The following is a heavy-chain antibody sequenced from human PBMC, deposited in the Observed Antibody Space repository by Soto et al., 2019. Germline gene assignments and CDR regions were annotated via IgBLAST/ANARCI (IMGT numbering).Heavy chain of an antibody. CDR1: GFNFSSQG. CDR3: PTDLHSLAD. Sequence: QVQLVESGGGVVQPGRSLRLSCADSGFNFSSQGMHWVRQAPGKGLEWVAVIAYDGSNKYYADSVKGRFTISRDNSKTTVYLQMNILAVADTSVYYSPTDLHSLADWGQRPLVTVTS. V-gene: IGHV3-30*03. CDR2: IAYDGSNK. J-gene: IGHJ4*02. D-gene: IGHD4-4*01.